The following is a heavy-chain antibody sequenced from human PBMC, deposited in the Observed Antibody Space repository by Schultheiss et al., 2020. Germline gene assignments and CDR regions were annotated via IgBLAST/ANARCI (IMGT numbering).Heavy chain of an antibody. CDR3: ARSPRALDIVVVPAADYYGMDV. CDR2: IYTSGNT. Sequence: SETLSLTCTVSGGSISSYYWSWIRQPAGKGLEWIGRIYTSGNTNYNPSLKSRVTISVDTSKNQFSLKLSSVTAADTAVYYCARSPRALDIVVVPAADYYGMDVWGQGTTVTVSS. J-gene: IGHJ6*02. D-gene: IGHD2-2*03. CDR1: GGSISSYY. V-gene: IGHV4-4*07.